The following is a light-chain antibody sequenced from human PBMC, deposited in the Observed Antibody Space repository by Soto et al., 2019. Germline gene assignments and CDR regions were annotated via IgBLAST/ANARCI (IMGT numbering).Light chain of an antibody. V-gene: IGLV1-51*01. CDR2: DNI. J-gene: IGLJ3*02. CDR1: DSNIGSNY. CDR3: GTWDGSRNWV. Sequence: QSVLTQPPSASGTPGQAVSISCSGSDSNIGSNYVYWYQQVPGMAPKLLIYDNIKRPSGIPDRFSGSKSGTSATLVITGLQTGDEADYYCGTWDGSRNWVFGGGTKLTVL.